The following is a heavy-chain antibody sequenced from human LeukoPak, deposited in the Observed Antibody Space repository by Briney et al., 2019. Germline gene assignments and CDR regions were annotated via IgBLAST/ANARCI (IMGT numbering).Heavy chain of an antibody. CDR1: GFTFNDYG. J-gene: IGHJ3*02. CDR2: IWHDGSNK. CDR3: ARAGGNRYGYAFDI. D-gene: IGHD1-14*01. V-gene: IGHV3-33*01. Sequence: GGSLRLSCAASGFTFNDYGMHWVRQAPGKGLEWVAVIWHDGSNKFCIDSVKGRFTISRDNAKNSLYLQMNSLRVEDTAMYYCARAGGNRYGYAFDIWGQGTMVTVSS.